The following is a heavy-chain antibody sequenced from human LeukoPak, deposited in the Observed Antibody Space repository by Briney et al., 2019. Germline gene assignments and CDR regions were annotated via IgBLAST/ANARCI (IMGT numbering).Heavy chain of an antibody. D-gene: IGHD2-15*01. CDR3: ARDRSDCSGYEWHY. CDR1: GGTFSSYA. CDR2: IIPIFGTA. J-gene: IGHJ4*02. Sequence: SVKVSCKASGGTFSSYAISWVRQAPGQGLEWMGRIIPIFGTANYAQKFQGRVTITTDKSASTAYMELSSLRSEDTAVYYCARDRSDCSGYEWHYWGQGTLVTVSS. V-gene: IGHV1-69*05.